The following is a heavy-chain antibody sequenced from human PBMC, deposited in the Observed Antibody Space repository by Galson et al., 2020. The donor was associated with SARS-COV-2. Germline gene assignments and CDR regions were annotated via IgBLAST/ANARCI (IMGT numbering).Heavy chain of an antibody. J-gene: IGHJ5*02. D-gene: IGHD1-26*01. Sequence: ETSETLSLTCTVSGGSISSYYWSWIRQPPAKGLEWIGNIYYSWSTNYNHSLKSRVTISVATSKNQFSLKLSSVTAADTAVCYCARGGKWELKSWGQGTLVTVSS. CDR3: ARGGKWELKS. CDR2: IYYSWST. CDR1: GGSISSYY. V-gene: IGHV4-59*01.